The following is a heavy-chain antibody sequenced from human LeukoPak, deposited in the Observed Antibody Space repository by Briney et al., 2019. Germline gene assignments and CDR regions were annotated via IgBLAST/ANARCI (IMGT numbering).Heavy chain of an antibody. Sequence: PGGSLRLSCAASGFTFGSYEMTWVRQAPGKGLEWVSYISSSGSTIYYADSVKGRFTISRDNAKNSLYLQMNSLRAEDTAVYYCARGVSGVVVTAGDFDYWGQGTLVTVSS. CDR3: ARGVSGVVVTAGDFDY. J-gene: IGHJ4*02. V-gene: IGHV3-48*03. CDR2: ISSSGSTI. D-gene: IGHD2-21*02. CDR1: GFTFGSYE.